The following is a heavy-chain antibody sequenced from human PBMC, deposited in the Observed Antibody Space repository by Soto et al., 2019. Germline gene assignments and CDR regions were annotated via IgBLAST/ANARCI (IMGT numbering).Heavy chain of an antibody. CDR1: GFTFSSQG. D-gene: IGHD3-10*01. Sequence: EVQLVESGGGLVKPGGSLRLSCAASGFTFSSQGMNWVRQAPGKGLEWVSFVSGSSSYTLYADSVKGRFTISRDNAKNSLYLQMNGLRAEDTDVYYCARGGMVRGYDYWGQGTLVTVSS. J-gene: IGHJ4*02. V-gene: IGHV3-21*01. CDR2: VSGSSSYT. CDR3: ARGGMVRGYDY.